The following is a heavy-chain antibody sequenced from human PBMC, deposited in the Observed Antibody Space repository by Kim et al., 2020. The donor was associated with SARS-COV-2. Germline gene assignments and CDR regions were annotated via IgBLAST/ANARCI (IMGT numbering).Heavy chain of an antibody. CDR2: ISSDEKNN. D-gene: IGHD2-15*01. V-gene: IGHV3-30*18. CDR1: GFTFNRHG. Sequence: GGSLRLSCAASGFTFNRHGMHWVRQAPGKGPEWVAVISSDEKNNYYGDSVKGRFTISRDNSNNTVYLQMNSLRAEDTAIYYCAKRVGVVGSAGADFSWFDPWGQGTLVTVSS. CDR3: AKRVGVVGSAGADFSWFDP. J-gene: IGHJ5*02.